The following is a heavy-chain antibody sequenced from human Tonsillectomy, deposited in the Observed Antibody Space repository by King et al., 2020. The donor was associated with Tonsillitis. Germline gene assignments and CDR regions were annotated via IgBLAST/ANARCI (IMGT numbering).Heavy chain of an antibody. CDR2: VYASGNT. D-gene: IGHD3-22*01. J-gene: IGHJ4*02. CDR1: GVSMRSTY. CDR3: ARDRGDYYDSATYDPLYFDS. V-gene: IGHV4-4*07. Sequence: QLQESGPGLVNPSETLSLTCTVSGVSMRSTYWSWIRRPAGKGLEWIGRVYASGNTYLNPSLKSRVTLSIDTSKNQFSLRLSSVPAADTAVYYCARDRGDYYDSATYDPLYFDSWGQGTLVTVTS.